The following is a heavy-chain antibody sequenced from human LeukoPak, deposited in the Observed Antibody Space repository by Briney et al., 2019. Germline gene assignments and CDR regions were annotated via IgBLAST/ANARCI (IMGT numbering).Heavy chain of an antibody. V-gene: IGHV3-15*01. CDR2: IKSKTDGGTT. D-gene: IGHD3-10*01. Sequence: GGSLRLSCAASGFTLSNAWMSWVRQAPGKGLEWVGRIKSKTDGGTTDYAAPVKGRFTISRDDSKNTLYLQMNSLKTEDTAVYYCTTRPTMVRGVISYWGQGTLVTVSS. CDR3: TTRPTMVRGVISY. J-gene: IGHJ4*02. CDR1: GFTLSNAW.